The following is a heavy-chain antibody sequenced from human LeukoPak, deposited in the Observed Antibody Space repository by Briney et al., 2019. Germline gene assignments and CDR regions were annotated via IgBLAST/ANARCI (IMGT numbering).Heavy chain of an antibody. CDR2: MNPNSGNT. J-gene: IGHJ5*02. CDR3: ARDMDFWSGNKGHNWFDP. Sequence: ASVKVSCKASGYTFTSYDINWVRQATGQGPEWMGWMNPNSGNTGYAQKFQGRVTMTRNTSISTAYMELSSLRSDDTAVYYCARDMDFWSGNKGHNWFDPWGQGTLVTVSS. V-gene: IGHV1-8*01. D-gene: IGHD3-3*01. CDR1: GYTFTSYD.